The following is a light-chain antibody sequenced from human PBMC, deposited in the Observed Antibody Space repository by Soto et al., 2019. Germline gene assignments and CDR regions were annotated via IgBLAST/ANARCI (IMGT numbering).Light chain of an antibody. CDR3: AAWDDILRGV. CDR1: SSNIGRNY. CDR2: SNS. J-gene: IGLJ3*02. V-gene: IGLV1-47*02. Sequence: QPVLTQPPSASGTPGQKVTISCSGSSSNIGRNYVSWYQQLPGTAPKLLIYSNSQRPSGVPDRFSGSKSGTSASLAISELRSEDEADYYCAAWDDILRGVFGGGTKVTVL.